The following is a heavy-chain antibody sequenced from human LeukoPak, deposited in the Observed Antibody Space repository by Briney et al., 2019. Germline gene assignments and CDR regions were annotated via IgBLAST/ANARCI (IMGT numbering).Heavy chain of an antibody. J-gene: IGHJ3*02. CDR2: ISGSGGST. V-gene: IGHV3-23*01. CDR3: ARLMALGVVDTPDAFDI. D-gene: IGHD3-16*01. Sequence: GGSLRLSCAASGFTFSSYAMSWVRQAPGKGLEWVSAISGSGGSTYYADSVKGRFTISRDNSKNTLYLQMNSLRAEDTAVYYCARLMALGVVDTPDAFDIWGQGTMVTVSS. CDR1: GFTFSSYA.